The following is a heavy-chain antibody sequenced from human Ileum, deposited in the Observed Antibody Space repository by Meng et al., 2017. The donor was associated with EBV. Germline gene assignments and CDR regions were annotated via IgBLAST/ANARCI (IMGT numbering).Heavy chain of an antibody. CDR1: GLTFSDSC. Sequence: VQWVEAGGGLVKPGGALRLACAASGLTFSDSCMTWIRQAPGKGLEWIAFISSSSNIIYYTDSVKGRFTVSRDNAKNSLFLQMNSLRAEDTAVYFCARGRSWFDPWGQGTLVTVSS. V-gene: IGHV3-11*01. CDR3: ARGRSWFDP. J-gene: IGHJ5*02. CDR2: ISSSSNII.